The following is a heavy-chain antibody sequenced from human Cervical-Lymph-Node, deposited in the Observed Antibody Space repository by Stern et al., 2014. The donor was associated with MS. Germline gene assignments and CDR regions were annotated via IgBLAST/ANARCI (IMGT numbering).Heavy chain of an antibody. CDR1: GGTFSNYA. CDR2: IIPIFGSA. Sequence: VQLVESGAEVKKPGSSVKVSCKASGGTFSNYAISCVRQAPGQVLGVVGGIIPIFGSAHYAQKVQGRVTITADESTSTAYMELSSLRSEDTAVYYCARDTSSSHLGYWGQGTLVTVSS. V-gene: IGHV1-69*01. D-gene: IGHD6-6*01. J-gene: IGHJ4*02. CDR3: ARDTSSSHLGY.